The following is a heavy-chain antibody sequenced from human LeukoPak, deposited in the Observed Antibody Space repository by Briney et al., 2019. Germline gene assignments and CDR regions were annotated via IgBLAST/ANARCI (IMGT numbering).Heavy chain of an antibody. CDR1: GGSISSSSYY. D-gene: IGHD3-10*01. V-gene: IGHV4-39*07. Sequence: PSETLSLTCTVSGGSISSSSYYWGWIRQPPGKGLEWIGSTYYSGSTYYNPSLKSRVTISVDTSKNQFSLKLSSVTAADTAVYYCATHMVRGVISGYYFDYWGQGTLVTVSS. CDR2: TYYSGST. CDR3: ATHMVRGVISGYYFDY. J-gene: IGHJ4*02.